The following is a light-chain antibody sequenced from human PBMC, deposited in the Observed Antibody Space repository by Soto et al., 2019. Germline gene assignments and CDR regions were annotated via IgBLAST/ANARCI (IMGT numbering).Light chain of an antibody. CDR1: QSFSNY. Sequence: VLTQSPAILSLSPGERATLACRASQSFSNYLAWYQQRPGQAPRLLIYDSSNRATGIPARFSASGSGTDFTLTISSLEPEDFAVYYCQQRRVWPLTFGGGTKVEIK. CDR3: QQRRVWPLT. J-gene: IGKJ4*01. V-gene: IGKV3-11*01. CDR2: DSS.